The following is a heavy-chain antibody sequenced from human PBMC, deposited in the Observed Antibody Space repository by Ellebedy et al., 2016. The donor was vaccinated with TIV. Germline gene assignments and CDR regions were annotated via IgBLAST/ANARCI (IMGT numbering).Heavy chain of an antibody. J-gene: IGHJ4*02. CDR3: ARGNSGYDAVYLDY. V-gene: IGHV3-64D*06. Sequence: PGGSLRLSCSASGFTFSSYAMHWVRQAPGKGLEYISAIVSNGDSTYYANSVKGRFTISRDNSKNTLYLQMSSLRPEDTAVYYCARGNSGYDAVYLDYWGQGTLVTVSS. CDR1: GFTFSSYA. D-gene: IGHD5-12*01. CDR2: IVSNGDST.